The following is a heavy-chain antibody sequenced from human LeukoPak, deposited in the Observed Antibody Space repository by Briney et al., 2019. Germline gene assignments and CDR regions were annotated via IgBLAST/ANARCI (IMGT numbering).Heavy chain of an antibody. D-gene: IGHD4-23*01. J-gene: IGHJ3*02. V-gene: IGHV3-11*01. CDR3: ARGFYGGNPLDAFDI. Sequence: GGSLRLSCAASGFTFSDYYMCWIRQAPGKGLEWISYISSSGSDIYYTGSMKGRFTISRDNAKNSLYLQMNSLRGDDTAVYYCARGFYGGNPLDAFDIWGQGTMVTVSS. CDR2: ISSSGSDI. CDR1: GFTFSDYY.